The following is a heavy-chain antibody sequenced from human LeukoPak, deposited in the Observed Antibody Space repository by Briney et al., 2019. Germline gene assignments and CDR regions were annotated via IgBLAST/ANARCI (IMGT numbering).Heavy chain of an antibody. Sequence: PGGSLRLSCAASGFTFSSYWMHWVRQVPGKGLVWVARINGDGSSTNYADSVKGRFTLSRDNAKNSLYLQMNSLRAEDTAVYYCEGVAPPNDYWGQGTPVTVSS. J-gene: IGHJ4*02. D-gene: IGHD2-21*01. CDR1: GFTFSSYW. CDR2: INGDGSST. V-gene: IGHV3-74*01. CDR3: EGVAPPNDY.